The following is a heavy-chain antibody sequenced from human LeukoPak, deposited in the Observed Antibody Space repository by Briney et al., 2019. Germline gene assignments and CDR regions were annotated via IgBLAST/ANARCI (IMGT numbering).Heavy chain of an antibody. CDR1: GFSFSSYG. V-gene: IGHV3-48*02. D-gene: IGHD1-26*01. Sequence: GGSLRLSCAASGFSFSSYGMHWVRQAPGKGLEWISYITSSSSTIYYADSVKGRFTISRDNAKNSLYLQMNSLRDEDTAVYYCARNSVGAANFDYWGQGTLVTVSS. J-gene: IGHJ4*02. CDR2: ITSSSSTI. CDR3: ARNSVGAANFDY.